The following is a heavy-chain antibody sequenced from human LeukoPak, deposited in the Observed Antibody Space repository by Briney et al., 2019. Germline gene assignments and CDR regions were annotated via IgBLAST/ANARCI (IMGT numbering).Heavy chain of an antibody. V-gene: IGHV4-30-2*01. CDR2: IYHSGST. J-gene: IGHJ4*02. CDR3: ARGDSSGLFDY. D-gene: IGHD3-22*01. CDR1: GGSISSGGYS. Sequence: SETLSLTCAVSGGSISSGGYSWSWIRQPPGTGLEWIGYIYHSGSTCYNPSLKSRVTISVDRSKNQFSLKLSSVTAADTAVYYCARGDSSGLFDYWGQGTLVTVSS.